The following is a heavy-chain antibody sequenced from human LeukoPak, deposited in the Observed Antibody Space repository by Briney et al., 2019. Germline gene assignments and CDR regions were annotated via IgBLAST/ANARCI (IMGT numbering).Heavy chain of an antibody. Sequence: GGSLRLSCVASGFTFTNAWMAWVRQAPGKGLEWVARIKSKTDGGSTDYAAPMKGRFIISRDDLQSIVYLQMNSLKIEDTATYYCSTDDYGLWGQGTLVTVPS. CDR2: IKSKTDGGST. V-gene: IGHV3-15*01. D-gene: IGHD4-17*01. CDR1: GFTFTNAW. CDR3: STDDYGL. J-gene: IGHJ4*02.